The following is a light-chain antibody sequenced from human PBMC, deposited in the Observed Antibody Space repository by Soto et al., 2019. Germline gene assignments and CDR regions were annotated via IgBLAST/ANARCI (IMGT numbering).Light chain of an antibody. Sequence: QSVLTQSHSASGTPGQRVTISCSGSSSNVGSNYVYWYQHLPGTAPKLLIYSNTQRPSGVPDRFSASKSGTSASLAISGLRSEDEADYYCAAWDDSLSGVVFGGGTQLTVL. CDR3: AAWDDSLSGVV. V-gene: IGLV1-47*02. J-gene: IGLJ2*01. CDR2: SNT. CDR1: SSNVGSNY.